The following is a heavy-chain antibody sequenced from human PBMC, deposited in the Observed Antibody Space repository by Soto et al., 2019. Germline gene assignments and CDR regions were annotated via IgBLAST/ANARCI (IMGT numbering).Heavy chain of an antibody. CDR3: ARFLPVSRPKRRDYYYGMDV. Sequence: SATLSLTCAVSGGSISRGGYSWSWIRQPPGKGLEWIGEINHSGSTNYNPSLKSRVTISVDTSKNQFSLKLSSVTAADTAVYYCARFLPVSRPKRRDYYYGMDVWGQGTTVTVSS. D-gene: IGHD4-4*01. CDR2: INHSGST. J-gene: IGHJ6*02. V-gene: IGHV4-30-2*01. CDR1: GGSISRGGYS.